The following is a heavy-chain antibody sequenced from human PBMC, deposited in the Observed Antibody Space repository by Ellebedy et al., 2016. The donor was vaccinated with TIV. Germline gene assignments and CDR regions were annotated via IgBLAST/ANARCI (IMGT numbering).Heavy chain of an antibody. CDR3: ARELVPTAGMEGFDP. D-gene: IGHD2-2*01. J-gene: IGHJ5*02. CDR1: GYTFTNYA. V-gene: IGHV1-3*01. Sequence: AASVKVSCKASGYTFTNYAMHSVRQAPGQRLDWMGWLNAGNGNTKYSQKFQGRVTITRDTSASTTYMELSSLTSEDTAVYYCARELVPTAGMEGFDPWGQGTLVTVSS. CDR2: LNAGNGNT.